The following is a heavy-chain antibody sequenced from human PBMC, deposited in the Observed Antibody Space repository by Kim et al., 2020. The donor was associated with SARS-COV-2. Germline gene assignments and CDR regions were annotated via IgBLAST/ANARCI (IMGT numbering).Heavy chain of an antibody. CDR3: ARATDSEWELSAFLN. D-gene: IGHD1-26*01. Sequence: GGSLRLSCAASGFTFTSYWMSWVRQAPGKGLEWVANIKQDGTEKYYVDSVKGRFSISRDNAKNSLYLHMDNLRAEDTAIYYCARATDSEWELSAFLNWGLGTLLTVSS. CDR2: IKQDGTEK. CDR1: GFTFTSYW. V-gene: IGHV3-7*01. J-gene: IGHJ4*02.